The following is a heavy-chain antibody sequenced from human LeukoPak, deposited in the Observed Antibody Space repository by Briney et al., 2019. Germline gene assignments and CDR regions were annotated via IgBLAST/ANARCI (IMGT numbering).Heavy chain of an antibody. D-gene: IGHD2-15*01. V-gene: IGHV3-30*04. CDR1: GFTFSSYA. Sequence: GGSLRLSCAASGFTFSSYAMHWVRQAPGKGLEWVAIISYDGSNKYQADSVKGRFTISRENSKNTLYLQMNSLRAEDTAVYYCAKTSVGGGRIIGSGYFDNWGQGTLVTVSS. CDR3: AKTSVGGGRIIGSGYFDN. J-gene: IGHJ4*02. CDR2: ISYDGSNK.